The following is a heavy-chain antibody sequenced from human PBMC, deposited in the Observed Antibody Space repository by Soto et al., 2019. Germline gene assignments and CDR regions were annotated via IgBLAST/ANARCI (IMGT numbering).Heavy chain of an antibody. D-gene: IGHD3-10*01. CDR1: GYTLTELS. Sequence: ASVKVFCKVSGYTLTELSMHWVRQAPGKGLEWMGGFDPEDGETIYAQKFQGRVTLTEDTSTNTAYMELSSLRSEDTAVYYCATWAYSGVPYWGQGSLVNVSS. CDR2: FDPEDGET. CDR3: ATWAYSGVPY. J-gene: IGHJ4*02. V-gene: IGHV1-24*01.